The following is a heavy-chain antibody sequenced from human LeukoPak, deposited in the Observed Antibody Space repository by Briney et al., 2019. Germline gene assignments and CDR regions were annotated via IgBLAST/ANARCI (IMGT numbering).Heavy chain of an antibody. Sequence: ASVKVSCKASGGTFSSYDINWVRQATGQGLEWMGWMNPNSGNTGYAQKFQGRVTMTRNTSISTAYMELSSLRSEDTAVYYCARKLVRGVDFDPWGQGTLVTVSS. V-gene: IGHV1-8*02. D-gene: IGHD3-10*01. CDR2: MNPNSGNT. CDR1: GGTFSSYD. J-gene: IGHJ5*02. CDR3: ARKLVRGVDFDP.